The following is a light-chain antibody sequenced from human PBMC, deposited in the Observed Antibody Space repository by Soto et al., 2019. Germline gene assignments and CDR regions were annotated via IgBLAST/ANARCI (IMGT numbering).Light chain of an antibody. J-gene: IGKJ5*01. V-gene: IGKV1-12*01. CDR3: QQANSFPIT. Sequence: DIQLTQSPSSVSASIGDRVTIPCWASRDIRSWLAWYKKKEGKAPKLVISAASTLQRGVPSRFSGSGFGTNFTLAITSLQPEDFAPYYCQQANSFPITFGQGTRLDIK. CDR1: RDIRSW. CDR2: AAS.